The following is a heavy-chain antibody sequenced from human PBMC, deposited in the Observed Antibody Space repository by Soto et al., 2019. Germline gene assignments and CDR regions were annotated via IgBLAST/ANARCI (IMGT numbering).Heavy chain of an antibody. CDR3: AKSSSSSCYTGIDY. CDR1: GFTFSNYA. CDR2: IGESGGNT. Sequence: GGSLRLSCVASGFTFSNYAMNWVRQAPGKGLEWVSVIGESGGNTYYAGSVKGRFTISRDNSKNTLYLQMNSVRAEDTAVYYCAKSSSSSCYTGIDYWGQGTLVTVSS. V-gene: IGHV3-23*01. J-gene: IGHJ4*02. D-gene: IGHD2-2*02.